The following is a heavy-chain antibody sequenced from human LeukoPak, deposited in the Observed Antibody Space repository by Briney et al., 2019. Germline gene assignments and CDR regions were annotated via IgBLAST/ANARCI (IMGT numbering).Heavy chain of an antibody. CDR1: GGSSSGFY. CDR2: FYNSEYT. Sequence: ASETLSLTCTVAGGSSSGFYWSWIRQPPGKGLEWIGYFYNSEYTSYNPSLKSRVSTSFDTSKNQFSLTLTSVTAADTAVYFCARNWGSGGSYIFDYWGQGTLVTVSS. V-gene: IGHV4-59*08. J-gene: IGHJ4*02. D-gene: IGHD6-19*01. CDR3: ARNWGSGGSYIFDY.